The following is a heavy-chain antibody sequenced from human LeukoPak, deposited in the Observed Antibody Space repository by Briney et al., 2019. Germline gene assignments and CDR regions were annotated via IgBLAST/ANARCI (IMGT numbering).Heavy chain of an antibody. D-gene: IGHD2-8*01. CDR3: ARVRGYCTNGVCYTGCYYYMDV. J-gene: IGHJ6*03. Sequence: GASVKVSCKASGGTFSSYAISWVRQAPGQGLEWMGRIIPIFGTANYAQKFQGRVTITTDESTSTAYMELSSLRSEDTAVYYCARVRGYCTNGVCYTGCYYYMDVWGKGTTVTVSS. V-gene: IGHV1-69*05. CDR1: GGTFSSYA. CDR2: IIPIFGTA.